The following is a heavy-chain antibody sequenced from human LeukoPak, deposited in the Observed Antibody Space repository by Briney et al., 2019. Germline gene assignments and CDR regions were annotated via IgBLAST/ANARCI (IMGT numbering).Heavy chain of an antibody. V-gene: IGHV3-23*01. J-gene: IGHJ4*02. CDR2: IVGSDDGT. D-gene: IGHD6-19*01. CDR1: GFTFSNYG. Sequence: GGSLRLSCAASGFTFSNYGMTWVRQAPGKGLEWVSTIVGSDDGTYYADSVKGRFTISRDNSKNTLYLQMNSLRAEDTAVYYCAKIASRSGWFNYFDYWGQGTLVTVSS. CDR3: AKIASRSGWFNYFDY.